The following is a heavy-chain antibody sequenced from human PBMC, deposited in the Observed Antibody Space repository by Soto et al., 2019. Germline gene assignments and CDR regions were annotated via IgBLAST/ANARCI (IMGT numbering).Heavy chain of an antibody. J-gene: IGHJ4*02. V-gene: IGHV1-8*01. D-gene: IGHD3-3*01. CDR1: GYTFTSYD. CDR3: AREKSGHYDY. CDR2: MNPNSGNT. Sequence: QVQLVQSGAEVKKPGASVKVSCKASGYTFTSYDINWVRQATGQGLEWMGWMNPNSGNTGYAQKFXGXVXMXXNTSISTAYMELSSLRSADTAVSYCAREKSGHYDYWGQGTLVTVSS.